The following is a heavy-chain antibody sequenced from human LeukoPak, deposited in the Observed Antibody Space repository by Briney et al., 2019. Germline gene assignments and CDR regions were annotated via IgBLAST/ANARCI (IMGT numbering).Heavy chain of an antibody. V-gene: IGHV4-39*01. CDR2: IYYSGNT. CDR1: GGSIGSSSYY. Sequence: PSETLSLTCTVSGGSIGSSSYYWGWIRQPPGKGLEWIGSIYYSGNTYYNPSLKSRVTISVDTSKNQFSLKLSSVTAADTAVYYCARQSTAMGTFDYWGQGTVVTVSS. CDR3: ARQSTAMGTFDY. D-gene: IGHD5-18*01. J-gene: IGHJ4*02.